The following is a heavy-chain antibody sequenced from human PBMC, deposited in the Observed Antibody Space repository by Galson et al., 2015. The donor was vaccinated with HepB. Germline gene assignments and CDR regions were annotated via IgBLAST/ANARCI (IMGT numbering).Heavy chain of an antibody. J-gene: IGHJ3*02. CDR2: ITGGSNYI. D-gene: IGHD5-18*01. V-gene: IGHV3-21*01. CDR3: AREGVNSYNDAFDI. Sequence: SLRLSCAASGFTFSTYNMNWVRQAPGKGLEWVSSITGGSNYIYYADSVRGRFTISRDNAENSLYLQMNSLRAEDTAVYYCAREGVNSYNDAFDIWGQGTMVTVSS. CDR1: GFTFSTYN.